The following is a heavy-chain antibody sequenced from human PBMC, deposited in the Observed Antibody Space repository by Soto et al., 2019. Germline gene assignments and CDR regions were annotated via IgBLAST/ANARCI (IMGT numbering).Heavy chain of an antibody. D-gene: IGHD4-17*01. CDR3: ARDEYGGAYDY. Sequence: GGSLSLSCAASGFTCSNYKMNWVRQAPGKGLEWVSYISSNGNTIHYADSVKGRFTISRDNAKKSLYLQMNSLRAEDTAVYYCARDEYGGAYDYWGQGTLVTVSS. V-gene: IGHV3-48*03. CDR1: GFTCSNYK. CDR2: ISSNGNTI. J-gene: IGHJ4*02.